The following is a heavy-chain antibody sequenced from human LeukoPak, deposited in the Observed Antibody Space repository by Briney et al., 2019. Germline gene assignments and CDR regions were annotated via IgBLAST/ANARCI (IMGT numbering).Heavy chain of an antibody. CDR2: IKSKTDGGTT. CDR1: GFTFNNSW. D-gene: IGHD6-13*01. J-gene: IGHJ4*02. CDR3: TTVSTIAGAGRN. Sequence: GGSLRLSYAASGFTFNNSWMSWVRQAPGKGLEWVGRIKSKTDGGTTDYAAPVKGRFTISRDDSKTTLYLQMNSLKTEDTAVYYCTTVSTIAGAGRNWGQGTLVTVSS. V-gene: IGHV3-15*01.